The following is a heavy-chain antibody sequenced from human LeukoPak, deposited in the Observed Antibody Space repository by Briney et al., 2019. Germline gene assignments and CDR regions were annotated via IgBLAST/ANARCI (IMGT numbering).Heavy chain of an antibody. J-gene: IGHJ4*02. CDR3: ARVLSGDYDRYYFDY. CDR2: MNPITGNT. V-gene: IGHV1-8*03. CDR1: GYTFTNYD. D-gene: IGHD4-17*01. Sequence: ASVTVSCKVSGYTFTNYDINWVRQATGQGLEWMGWMNPITGNTGYAPKFQGRVTITRNTAIRTAYMELSSLRSEDTAVYYCARVLSGDYDRYYFDYWGQGSLVTVSS.